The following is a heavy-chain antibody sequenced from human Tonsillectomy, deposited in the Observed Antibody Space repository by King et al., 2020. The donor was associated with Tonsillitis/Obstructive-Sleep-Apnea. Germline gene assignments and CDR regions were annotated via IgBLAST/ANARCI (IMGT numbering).Heavy chain of an antibody. D-gene: IGHD2-21*01. CDR2: IWYDGSQK. CDR3: ASSGVVVLVAGKTENWYVDL. J-gene: IGHJ2*01. V-gene: IGHV3-33*01. CDR1: GFTFSAYG. Sequence: VQLVESGGGVVQPGRSRRLACVASGFTFSAYGMHWVRQVPGKGLEWVAVIWYDGSQKYYADSVKGRFTISRDNSNNTLYLQMNSLRAEDTAVYYCASSGVVVLVAGKTENWYVDLWGRGTLVTVSS.